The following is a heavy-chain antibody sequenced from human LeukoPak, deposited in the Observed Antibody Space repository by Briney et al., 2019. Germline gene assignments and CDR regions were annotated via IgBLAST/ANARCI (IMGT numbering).Heavy chain of an antibody. J-gene: IGHJ6*02. V-gene: IGHV4-4*07. Sequence: SETLSPTCTVSGASISSDYWGWVRQPAGKGLGWLGRIYTSGSTNYNPSLKSRVTMSVDTSKNQFSLKLSSVTAADTAVYYCARDSGILYYGMDVWGQGTTVTVSS. CDR2: IYTSGST. CDR1: GASISSDY. CDR3: ARDSGILYYGMDV. D-gene: IGHD1-14*01.